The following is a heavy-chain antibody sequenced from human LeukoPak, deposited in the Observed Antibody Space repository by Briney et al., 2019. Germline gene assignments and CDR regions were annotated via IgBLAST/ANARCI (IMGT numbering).Heavy chain of an antibody. D-gene: IGHD5-12*01. CDR2: MNPNSGNT. CDR1: GYTFTSYD. V-gene: IGHV1-8*01. CDR3: ARAPHLYSGYDLYYYYYSMDV. Sequence: ASVKVSCKASGYTFTSYDINWVRQATGQGLEWMGWMNPNSGNTGYAQKFQGRVTMTRNTSISTAYMELSSLRSEDTAVYYCARAPHLYSGYDLYYYYYSMDVWGQGTTVTVSS. J-gene: IGHJ6*02.